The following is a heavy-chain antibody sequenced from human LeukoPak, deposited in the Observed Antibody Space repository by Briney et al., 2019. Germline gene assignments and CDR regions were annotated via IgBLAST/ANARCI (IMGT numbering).Heavy chain of an antibody. J-gene: IGHJ5*02. CDR1: GFTFSSYE. V-gene: IGHV3-48*03. Sequence: GGSLRLSCAASGFTFSSYEMNRVRQAPGKGLEWVSYISSSGSTIYYADSVKGRFTISRDNAKNSLYLQMNSLRAEDTAVYYCARAVPYYYDSSGYRGGWFDPWGQGTLVTVSS. CDR3: ARAVPYYYDSSGYRGGWFDP. CDR2: ISSSGSTI. D-gene: IGHD3-22*01.